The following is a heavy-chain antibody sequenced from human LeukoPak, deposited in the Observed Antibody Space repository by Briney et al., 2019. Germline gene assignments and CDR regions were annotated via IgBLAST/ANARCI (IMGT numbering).Heavy chain of an antibody. CDR2: SSGCGGSI. CDR3: ATLLGIVVVPAAPTDAFDI. Sequence: GGSLRLSCAASGFTFSSYAMSRVRQAPGKGLGWVPASSGCGGSIYYADSVKGQFTISRDNSKNTLYLQMNSLRAEDTAVYYCATLLGIVVVPAAPTDAFDIWGQGTMVTVSS. V-gene: IGHV3-23*01. J-gene: IGHJ3*02. D-gene: IGHD2-2*01. CDR1: GFTFSSYA.